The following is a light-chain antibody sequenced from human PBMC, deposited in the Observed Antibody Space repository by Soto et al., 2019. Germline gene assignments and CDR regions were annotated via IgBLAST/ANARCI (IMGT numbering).Light chain of an antibody. CDR2: GAS. J-gene: IGKJ5*01. Sequence: EIVLTQSPGTLSLSPGERATLSCRASQSVGSTYLAWYQQKPGQTPRLLIYGASSRATGIPDRFSGSGSGTDFTLTTGRLEREDFAVYYCQLYGSSITFGQGTQLEIK. CDR1: QSVGSTY. V-gene: IGKV3-20*01. CDR3: QLYGSSIT.